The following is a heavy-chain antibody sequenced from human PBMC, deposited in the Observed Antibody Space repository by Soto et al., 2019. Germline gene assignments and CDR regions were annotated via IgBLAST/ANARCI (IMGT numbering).Heavy chain of an antibody. V-gene: IGHV1-18*04. J-gene: IGHJ6*02. CDR3: ARDPSSGWYRYYYGMDV. CDR1: GYTFTSYG. Sequence: QVQLVQSGAEVKKPGASVKISCKASGYTFTSYGISWVRQAPGQGLEWMGWISAYNGNTNYAQKLQGRGTMTTDTSTSTAYMELRSLRSDDTAVYYCARDPSSGWYRYYYGMDVWGQGTTVTVSS. D-gene: IGHD6-19*01. CDR2: ISAYNGNT.